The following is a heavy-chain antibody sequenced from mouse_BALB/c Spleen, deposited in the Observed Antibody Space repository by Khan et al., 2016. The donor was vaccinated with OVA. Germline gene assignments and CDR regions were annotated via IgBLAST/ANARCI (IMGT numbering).Heavy chain of an antibody. CDR1: GFIFSSYG. V-gene: IGHV5-6*01. CDR2: ISSGGTYT. J-gene: IGHJ4*01. CDR3: TSYITTTTGDYYAMDY. D-gene: IGHD1-2*01. Sequence: EVELVESGGDLVNPGGSLKLSCAASGFIFSSYGMSWVRQTPDKRLEWVATISSGGTYTYYPDSVKGRFTISRDNAKNTLSLQMSSLKSEDTAMYDCTSYITTTTGDYYAMDYWGQGTSVTVSS.